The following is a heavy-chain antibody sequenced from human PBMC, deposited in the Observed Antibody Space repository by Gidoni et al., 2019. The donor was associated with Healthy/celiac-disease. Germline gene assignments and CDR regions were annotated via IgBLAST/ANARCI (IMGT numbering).Heavy chain of an antibody. J-gene: IGHJ5*02. D-gene: IGHD6-13*01. CDR1: GYTFTSYA. CDR2: MKPNSGNT. CDR3: ARGRGYSSSWLGIAWFDP. V-gene: IGHV1-8*01. Sequence: QVQLVQSGAEAKKTGASVRVSCKASGYTFTSYAINWVRQATGQGLEWMGWMKPNSGNTGYAQKFQCRVTLTRNTSISTAYMELSSLRSEDTAEYDCARGRGYSSSWLGIAWFDPWGQGTLVTVSS.